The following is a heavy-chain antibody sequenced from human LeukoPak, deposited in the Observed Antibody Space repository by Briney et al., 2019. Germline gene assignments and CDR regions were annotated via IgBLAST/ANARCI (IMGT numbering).Heavy chain of an antibody. J-gene: IGHJ4*02. V-gene: IGHV4-59*01. CDR3: ARGSSTSFLSFDY. D-gene: IGHD2-2*01. Sequence: PSETLSLTCTVSGGSISSYYWSWIRQPPGKGLEWIGYIYYSGSTNYNPSLKSRVAISVDTSKNQFSLKLSSVTAADTAVYYCARGSSTSFLSFDYWGQGTLVTVSS. CDR2: IYYSGST. CDR1: GGSISSYY.